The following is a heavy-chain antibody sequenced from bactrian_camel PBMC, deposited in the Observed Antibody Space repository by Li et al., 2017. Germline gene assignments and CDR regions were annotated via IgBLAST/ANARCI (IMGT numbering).Heavy chain of an antibody. Sequence: HVQLVESGGGSVQPGGSLRLSCAASGRIYINMWMGWFRQAPGKDREGLAVLWIGGATTTYADSVKGRFTITRDKARDLVYLQMNGLQPEDTGMYYCAADQLYGTCRDVLDFPARGQGTQVTVS. V-gene: IGHV3S53*01. J-gene: IGHJ4*01. D-gene: IGHD6*01. CDR3: AADQLYGTCRDVLDFPA. CDR1: GRIYINMW. CDR2: LWIGGATT.